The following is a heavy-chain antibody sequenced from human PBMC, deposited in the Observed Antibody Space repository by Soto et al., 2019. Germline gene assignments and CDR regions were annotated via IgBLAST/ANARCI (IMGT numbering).Heavy chain of an antibody. CDR2: ISYDGSNK. CDR1: GFTFSSYD. CDR3: VRESHSGWLHFDF. J-gene: IGHJ4*02. Sequence: QVQLVESGGGVVQPGRSLRLSCATSGFTFSSYDMHWVRQAPGKGLEWVAVISYDGSNKYYADSVKGRFTISRDNSKNTLFLQMNRLGTEDTAVYSCVRESHSGWLHFDFLGQGTLVTVSA. D-gene: IGHD6-19*01. V-gene: IGHV3-30-3*01.